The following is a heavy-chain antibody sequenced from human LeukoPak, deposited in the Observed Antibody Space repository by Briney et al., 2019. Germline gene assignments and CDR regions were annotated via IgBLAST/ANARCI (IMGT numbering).Heavy chain of an antibody. J-gene: IGHJ4*02. D-gene: IGHD5-12*01. V-gene: IGHV3-30-3*01. CDR2: ISYDGSNK. CDR1: GFTFSSYA. Sequence: PGGSLRLSCAASGFTFSSYAMHWVRQAPGKGLEWVAVISYDGSNKYYADSVKGRFTISRDNSKNTLYLQMNSLRAEDTAVYYCASGAGATITEAFDYWGQGTLVTVSS. CDR3: ASGAGATITEAFDY.